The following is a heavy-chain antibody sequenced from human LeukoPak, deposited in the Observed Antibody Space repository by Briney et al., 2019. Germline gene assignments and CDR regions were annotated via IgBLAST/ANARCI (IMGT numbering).Heavy chain of an antibody. Sequence: GGSLGLSWAASGFTVSSNYMSWVRQAPGKGLEWVSVIYSGGSTYYADSVKGRFTISRDNSKNTLYLQMNSLRAEDTAVYYCAREYTGYFDYWGQGTLVTASS. V-gene: IGHV3-66*02. CDR3: AREYTGYFDY. D-gene: IGHD6-6*01. CDR2: IYSGGST. CDR1: GFTVSSNY. J-gene: IGHJ4*02.